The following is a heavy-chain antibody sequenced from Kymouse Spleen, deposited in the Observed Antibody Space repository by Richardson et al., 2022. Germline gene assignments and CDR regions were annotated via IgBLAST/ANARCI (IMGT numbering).Heavy chain of an antibody. J-gene: IGHJ6*02. V-gene: IGHV4-4*02. CDR1: GGSISSSNW. CDR3: ARDRFGESYYYYYGMDV. Sequence: QVQLQESGPGLVKPSGTLSLTCAVSGGSISSSNWWSWVRQPPGKGLEWIGEIYHSGSTNYNPSLKSRVTISVDKSKNQFSLKLSSVTAADTAVYYCARDRFGESYYYYYGMDVWGQGTTVTVSS. CDR2: IYHSGST. D-gene: IGHD3-10*01.